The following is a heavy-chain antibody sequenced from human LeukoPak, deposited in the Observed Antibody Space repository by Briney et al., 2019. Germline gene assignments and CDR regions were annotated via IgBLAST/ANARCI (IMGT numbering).Heavy chain of an antibody. J-gene: IGHJ6*02. CDR3: ARDLRLCIAVAGTLCYYYGMDV. CDR2: IKQDGSEK. D-gene: IGHD6-19*01. CDR1: GFTVSSYW. V-gene: IGHV3-7*01. Sequence: GGSLRLSCAASGFTVSSYWMSWVRQAPGKGLEWVANIKQDGSEKYYVDSVKGRFTISRDNAKNSLYLQMNSLRAEDTAVYYCARDLRLCIAVAGTLCYYYGMDVWGQGTTVTVSS.